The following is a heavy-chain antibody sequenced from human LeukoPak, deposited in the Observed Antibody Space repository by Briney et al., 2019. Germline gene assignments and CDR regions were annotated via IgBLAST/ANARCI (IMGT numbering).Heavy chain of an antibody. V-gene: IGHV3-66*01. D-gene: IGHD3-10*01. CDR2: IYVGGGT. CDR1: GFTVSNNY. Sequence: GGSLRLSCAASGFTVSNNYMSWVRQAPGKGLEWVSIIYVGGGTYYADSVKGRFIMSRDNSKNTLYLQMNSLRADDTAVYYCARGQYYGSQSSRAFDFWAQGTLVTVSS. CDR3: ARGQYYGSQSSRAFDF. J-gene: IGHJ4*02.